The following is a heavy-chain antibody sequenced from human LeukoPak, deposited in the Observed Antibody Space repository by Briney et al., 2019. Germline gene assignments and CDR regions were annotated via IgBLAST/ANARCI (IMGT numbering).Heavy chain of an antibody. CDR2: INAYNGNT. CDR1: GYTFTRYG. D-gene: IGHD1-1*01. Sequence: ASVKVSCKASGYTFTRYGFSWVRQAPGQGLEWMGWINAYNGNTNYAQKLQGRVTMTTDTSTSTAYMELRSLRFDDTAVYYCARRQGTTLSFDYWGQGILVTVSS. V-gene: IGHV1-18*01. J-gene: IGHJ4*02. CDR3: ARRQGTTLSFDY.